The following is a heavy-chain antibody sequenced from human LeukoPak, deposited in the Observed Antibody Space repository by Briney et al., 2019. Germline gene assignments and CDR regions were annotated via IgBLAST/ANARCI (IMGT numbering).Heavy chain of an antibody. CDR3: ATDSRKYTSSSLRGRIS. CDR2: ISSSGSTI. J-gene: IGHJ5*02. Sequence: NPGGSLRLSCAASGFTFSDYYMSWIRQAPGKGLEWVSDISSSGSTIYYADSVKGRFTISRDNAKNSLDLQMNSPRAEDTAVYYCATDSRKYTSSSLRGRISWGQGTLVTVSS. D-gene: IGHD6-6*01. V-gene: IGHV3-11*04. CDR1: GFTFSDYY.